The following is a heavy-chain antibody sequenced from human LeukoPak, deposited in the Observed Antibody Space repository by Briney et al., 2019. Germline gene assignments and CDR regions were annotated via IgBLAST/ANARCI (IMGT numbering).Heavy chain of an antibody. V-gene: IGHV1-2*02. J-gene: IGHJ4*02. Sequence: GASLRLSCKASGYTFTGYYMHWVRQAPGQGLEWMGWINPSSGDTNYAQKFQGRVTMTRDTSISTAYMELSRLRSDDTAVYYCARGSPLVSAKHFDYWGQGTLVTVSS. CDR2: INPSSGDT. D-gene: IGHD6-13*01. CDR1: GYTFTGYY. CDR3: ARGSPLVSAKHFDY.